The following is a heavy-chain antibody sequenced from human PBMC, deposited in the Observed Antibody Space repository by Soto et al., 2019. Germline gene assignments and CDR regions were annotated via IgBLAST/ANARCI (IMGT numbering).Heavy chain of an antibody. D-gene: IGHD6-13*01. CDR3: ARGYSSSWYYFDY. V-gene: IGHV4-59*01. J-gene: IGHJ4*02. CDR2: IYYSGST. CDR1: GGSISSYY. Sequence: SETLSLTCTVSGGSISSYYWSWIRQPPGKGLEWIGYIYYSGSTNYNPSLKSRVTISVDTSMNQFSLKLSSVTAADTAVYYCARGYSSSWYYFDYWGQGTLVTVSS.